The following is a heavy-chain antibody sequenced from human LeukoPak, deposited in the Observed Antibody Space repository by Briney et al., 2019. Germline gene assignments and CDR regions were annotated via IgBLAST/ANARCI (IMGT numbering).Heavy chain of an antibody. CDR3: ARVFRPSLTVFIIRGALDI. Sequence: PGGSLRLSCAASGFTFSSYAMHWVRQAPGKGLEWVAVISYDGSNKYYADSVKGRFTISRDNDKNSLYLQMNSLRVEDTAVYYCARVFRPSLTVFIIRGALDIWGQGTMVTVSS. CDR1: GFTFSSYA. CDR2: ISYDGSNK. J-gene: IGHJ3*02. V-gene: IGHV3-30-3*01. D-gene: IGHD3-3*01.